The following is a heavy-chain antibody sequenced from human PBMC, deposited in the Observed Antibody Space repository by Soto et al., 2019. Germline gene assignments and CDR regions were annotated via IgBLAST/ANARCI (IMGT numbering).Heavy chain of an antibody. D-gene: IGHD6-19*01. CDR3: ARSSGWYAVDP. J-gene: IGHJ5*02. Sequence: QVQLQESGPGLVKPSGTLSLTCAVSGDSVSSPYYWCWVRQPPGKGLEWIGEVLHTGTTSYNPSPMSRVTISMDKSNNQYCLAFSSVTAEDTAVYFCARSSGWYAVDPWGPWTLVIVSS. V-gene: IGHV4-4*02. CDR1: GDSVSSPYY. CDR2: VLHTGTT.